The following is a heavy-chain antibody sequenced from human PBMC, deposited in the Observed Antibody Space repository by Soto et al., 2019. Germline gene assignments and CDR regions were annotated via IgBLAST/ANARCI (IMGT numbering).Heavy chain of an antibody. V-gene: IGHV3-21*01. CDR3: ARDKIPYYDILTGYYSPPDY. Sequence: PGGSLRLSCAASGFTFSSYSMNWVRQAPGKGLEWVSSISSSSSYIYYADSVKGRFTISRDNAKNSLYLQMNSLRAEDTAVYYCARDKIPYYDILTGYYSPPDYWGQGTLVTVSS. J-gene: IGHJ4*02. D-gene: IGHD3-9*01. CDR1: GFTFSSYS. CDR2: ISSSSSYI.